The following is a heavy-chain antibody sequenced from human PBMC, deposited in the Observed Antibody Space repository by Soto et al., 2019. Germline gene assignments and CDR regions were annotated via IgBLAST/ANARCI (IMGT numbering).Heavy chain of an antibody. CDR2: IYHSGST. CDR1: GGSISSGGYS. CDR3: ARSSGEDYGSGRIGAFDI. V-gene: IGHV4-30-2*01. J-gene: IGHJ3*02. Sequence: QLQLQESGSGLVKPSQTLSLTCAVSGGSISSGGYSWSWIRQPPGKGLEWIGYIYHSGSTYYNPSLKSRVTISVDRSKNQFSLKLSSVTAADTAVYYCARSSGEDYGSGRIGAFDIWGQGTMVTVSS. D-gene: IGHD3-10*01.